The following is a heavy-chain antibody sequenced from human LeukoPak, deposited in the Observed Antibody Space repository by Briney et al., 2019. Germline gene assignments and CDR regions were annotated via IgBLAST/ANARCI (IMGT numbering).Heavy chain of an antibody. V-gene: IGHV1-69*13. J-gene: IGHJ4*02. D-gene: IGHD3-22*01. CDR2: IIPIFGTA. CDR3: ARGNYYYDSSGYYYGQFDY. CDR1: GGTFSSYA. Sequence: SVKVSCKASGGTFSSYAISWVRQAPGQGLEWMGGIIPIFGTANYAQKFQGRVTIAADESTSTAYMELSSLRSEDTAVYYCARGNYYYDSSGYYYGQFDYWGQGTLVTVSS.